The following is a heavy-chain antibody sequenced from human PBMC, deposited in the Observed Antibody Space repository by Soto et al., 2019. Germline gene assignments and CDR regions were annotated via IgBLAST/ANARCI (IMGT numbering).Heavy chain of an antibody. CDR2: IYYIGST. CDR1: GGSISPYY. J-gene: IGHJ4*02. V-gene: IGHV4-59*01. D-gene: IGHD3-22*01. CDR3: ARGAFLYYDSSGYYYIYY. Sequence: SETLSLTCTVSGGSISPYYWSWIRQSPGKGLEWIGYIYYIGSTNYNPSLKSRVTISVDTSKNQFSLKLSSVTAADTAVYYCARGAFLYYDSSGYYYIYYWGQGTLVTVSS.